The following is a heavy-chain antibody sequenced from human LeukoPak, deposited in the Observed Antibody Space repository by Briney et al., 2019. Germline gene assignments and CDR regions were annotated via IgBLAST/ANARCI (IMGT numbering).Heavy chain of an antibody. CDR2: MSPKSWDT. D-gene: IGHD4-17*01. CDR1: EDTFNGYY. V-gene: IGHV1-2*02. Sequence: GSSVTVSCMACEDTFNGYYIHGVRQAPGQGLEWMGWMSPKSWDTNYAQNFQRRVTMTRETSMTTAYMGLRSLTAGDTAVYYCTRQTYGDHFHFWGQGTLVTVSP. CDR3: TRQTYGDHFHF. J-gene: IGHJ4*02.